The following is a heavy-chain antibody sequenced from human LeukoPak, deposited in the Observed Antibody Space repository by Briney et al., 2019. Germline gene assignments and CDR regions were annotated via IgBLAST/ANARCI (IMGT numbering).Heavy chain of an antibody. D-gene: IGHD2-2*02. V-gene: IGHV2-5*01. CDR1: GFSLSASGVG. Sequence: QTLTLTCTFSGFSLSASGVGVGWIRQPPGKALEWLALIYWNDDRRYSPSLKSRLTITKDTSKHQVVLTMTNMDPVDTATYYCAHTIRGYCSSTSCYTGNWFDPWGQGTLVTVSS. J-gene: IGHJ5*02. CDR3: AHTIRGYCSSTSCYTGNWFDP. CDR2: IYWNDDR.